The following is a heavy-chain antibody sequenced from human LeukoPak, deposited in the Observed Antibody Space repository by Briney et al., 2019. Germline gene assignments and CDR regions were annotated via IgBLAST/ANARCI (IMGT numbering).Heavy chain of an antibody. CDR1: GDSVSSNNAA. D-gene: IGHD1-1*01. CDR2: TYYRSKWYN. J-gene: IGHJ4*02. Sequence: SQTLSLTCAISGDSVSSNNAAWKWIRQSPSRGLEWLGRTYYRSKWYNDYAESVKSRIIINADTSKNQFSLQLNSVTPEDTAVYYCARGRGSTGNDYWGQGTLVTVSS. CDR3: ARGRGSTGNDY. V-gene: IGHV6-1*01.